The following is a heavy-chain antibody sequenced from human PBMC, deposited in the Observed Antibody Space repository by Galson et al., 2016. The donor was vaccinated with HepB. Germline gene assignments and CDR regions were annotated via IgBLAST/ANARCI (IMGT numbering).Heavy chain of an antibody. CDR1: GFNFDDYA. J-gene: IGHJ6*02. CDR2: ISWNSAKI. D-gene: IGHD3-10*01. CDR3: TKDLDPDGSGSNTYVFYYYGMDV. V-gene: IGHV3-9*01. Sequence: SLRLSCAGSGFNFDDYAIHWVRQAPGKGLEWVSTISWNSAKIGYADSVKGRFSISRDNAKNSVYLQMNSLTIEDTALYHCTKDLDPDGSGSNTYVFYYYGMDVWGQGTSVTVSS.